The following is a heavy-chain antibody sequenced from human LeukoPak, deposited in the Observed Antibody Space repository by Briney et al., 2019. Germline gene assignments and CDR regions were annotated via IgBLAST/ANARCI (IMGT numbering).Heavy chain of an antibody. J-gene: IGHJ6*02. V-gene: IGHV3-30-3*02. CDR1: GFTFESYT. CDR2: VSYGGSNK. Sequence: PGGSLRLSCAASGFTFESYTIHWVRQAPGKGLEWVALVSYGGSNKYYIDSVKGRFTISRDNSKNTLFLQMNSLRAEDTAVYYCAKHLSKYYYYAMDVWGQGTTVTVSS. CDR3: AKHLSKYYYYAMDV.